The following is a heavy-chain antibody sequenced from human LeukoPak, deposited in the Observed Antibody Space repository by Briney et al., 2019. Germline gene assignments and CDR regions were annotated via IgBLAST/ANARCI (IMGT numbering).Heavy chain of an antibody. CDR3: ARGDGYNLDNWFDP. Sequence: SETLSLTCTVSGGSISSYYWSWIRQPPGKGLEWIGYIYYSGSTNYNPSLKSRVTISVDTSKNQFSLKLSSVTAADTAVYYCARGDGYNLDNWFDPWGQGSLVTVSS. CDR2: IYYSGST. V-gene: IGHV4-59*08. D-gene: IGHD5-24*01. J-gene: IGHJ5*02. CDR1: GGSISSYY.